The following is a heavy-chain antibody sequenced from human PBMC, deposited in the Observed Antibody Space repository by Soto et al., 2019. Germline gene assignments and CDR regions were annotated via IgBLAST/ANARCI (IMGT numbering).Heavy chain of an antibody. V-gene: IGHV1-24*01. Sequence: ASVKVSCKVSGYTLTELFMHWVRQAPGKGLEWMGGFDPENGETIFAQRFQGRVTMTEDTSTDTSYMELSSLRSEDTAVYYCATEVDTATLGMDVWGQGTTVTVS. D-gene: IGHD5-18*01. CDR1: GYTLTELF. J-gene: IGHJ6*02. CDR2: FDPENGET. CDR3: ATEVDTATLGMDV.